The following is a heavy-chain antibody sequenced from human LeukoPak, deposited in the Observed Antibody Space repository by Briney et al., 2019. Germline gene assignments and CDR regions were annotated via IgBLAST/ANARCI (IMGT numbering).Heavy chain of an antibody. J-gene: IGHJ4*02. CDR1: GFTFSDYY. Sequence: KSGGSLRLSCAASGFTFSDYYMSWVRQAPGKGLEWVSYISSSGSTIYYADSVKGRFTISRDNAKNSLYLQMNSLRAEDTAVYYCARTGDRGDYFDYWGQGTLVTVSS. CDR2: ISSSGSTI. V-gene: IGHV3-11*01. D-gene: IGHD7-27*01. CDR3: ARTGDRGDYFDY.